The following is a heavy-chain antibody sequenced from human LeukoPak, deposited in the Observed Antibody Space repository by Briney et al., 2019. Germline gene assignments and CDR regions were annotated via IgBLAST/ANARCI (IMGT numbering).Heavy chain of an antibody. Sequence: SETLSLTCAVYGGSFSGYYWSWIRQPPGKGLEWIGEINHSGSTYYNPSLKSRVTLSVDRSKNQFSLKLSSVTAADTAVYYCARAGSAAAYFDYWGQGTLVTVSS. D-gene: IGHD6-13*01. J-gene: IGHJ4*02. V-gene: IGHV4-34*01. CDR3: ARAGSAAAYFDY. CDR1: GGSFSGYY. CDR2: INHSGST.